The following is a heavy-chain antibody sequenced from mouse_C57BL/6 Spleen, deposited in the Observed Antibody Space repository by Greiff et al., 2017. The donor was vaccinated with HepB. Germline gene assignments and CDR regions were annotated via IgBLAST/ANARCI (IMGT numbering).Heavy chain of an antibody. Sequence: EVQLVESGGGLVQPKGSLKLSCAASGFSFNTYAMNWVRQAPGKGLEWVARIRSKSNNYATYYADSVKDRFTISRDDSESMLYLQMNNLKTEDTAMYYCVRQGYDYDDGYFDYWGQGTTLTVSS. CDR2: IRSKSNNYAT. CDR3: VRQGYDYDDGYFDY. J-gene: IGHJ2*01. D-gene: IGHD2-4*01. CDR1: GFSFNTYA. V-gene: IGHV10-1*01.